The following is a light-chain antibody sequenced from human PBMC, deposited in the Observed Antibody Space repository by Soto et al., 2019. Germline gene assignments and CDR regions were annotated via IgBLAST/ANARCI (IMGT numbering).Light chain of an antibody. CDR2: GAS. Sequence: EIVLTQSPGTLSLSPGERATLSCRASQSVSSNYLALYQQKPGQAPRLLIYGASRRATGIPDRFSGSGSGTEFTLTISSLEPEDFAVYYCQQRSNWPRITFGQGTRLEI. CDR1: QSVSSNY. V-gene: IGKV3D-20*02. CDR3: QQRSNWPRIT. J-gene: IGKJ5*01.